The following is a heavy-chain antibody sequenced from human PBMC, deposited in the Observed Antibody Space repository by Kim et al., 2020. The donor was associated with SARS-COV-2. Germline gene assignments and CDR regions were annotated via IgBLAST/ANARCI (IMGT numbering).Heavy chain of an antibody. D-gene: IGHD2-2*01. Sequence: GGSLRLSCAASGFTFSSYSMNWVRQAPGKGLEWVSYISSSSSTIYYADSVKGRFTISRDNAKNSLYLQMNSLRAEDTAVYYCARVQDAIVVVPAAGDYWGQGTLVTVSS. CDR1: GFTFSSYS. V-gene: IGHV3-48*04. CDR3: ARVQDAIVVVPAAGDY. CDR2: ISSSSSTI. J-gene: IGHJ4*02.